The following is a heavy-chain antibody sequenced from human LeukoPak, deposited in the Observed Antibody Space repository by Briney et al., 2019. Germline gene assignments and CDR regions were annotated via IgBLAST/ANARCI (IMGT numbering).Heavy chain of an antibody. CDR1: GGSISSGSYY. J-gene: IGHJ3*02. Sequence: SQTLSLTCTVSGGSISSGSYYWSWIRQPAGKGLEWIGRIYTSGSTNYNPSLKSRVTISVDTSKNQFPLKLSSVTAADTAVYYCAREEFWSGYYSAFDIWGQGTMVTVSS. CDR2: IYTSGST. D-gene: IGHD3-3*01. V-gene: IGHV4-61*02. CDR3: AREEFWSGYYSAFDI.